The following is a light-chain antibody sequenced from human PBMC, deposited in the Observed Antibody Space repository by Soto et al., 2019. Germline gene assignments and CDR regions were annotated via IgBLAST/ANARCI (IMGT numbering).Light chain of an antibody. J-gene: IGKJ1*01. V-gene: IGKV3-20*01. CDR3: QQYGSSPWT. Sequence: EILLTQSPGTLSLSPGERSTLSCRASQNLGTLYLAWFQQKSGQAPRLLIYSASRRATGIPDRFTGSGSGTDFTLTINRVEPEDFAVYFCQQYGSSPWTFGQGTKVDI. CDR2: SAS. CDR1: QNLGTLY.